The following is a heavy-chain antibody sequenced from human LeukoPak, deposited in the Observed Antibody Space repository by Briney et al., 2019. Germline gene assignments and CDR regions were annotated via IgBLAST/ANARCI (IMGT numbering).Heavy chain of an antibody. J-gene: IGHJ4*02. D-gene: IGHD6-19*01. V-gene: IGHV3-11*04. Sequence: GGSLRLSCAASGFTFSDCYMSWIRQAPGKGLEWVSYISSSGSTIYYADSVTGRFTISRDNAKNSLYLQMNSLRAEDTAIYYCAGEGSGWLPNFWGQGTLVTVSS. CDR1: GFTFSDCY. CDR3: AGEGSGWLPNF. CDR2: ISSSGSTI.